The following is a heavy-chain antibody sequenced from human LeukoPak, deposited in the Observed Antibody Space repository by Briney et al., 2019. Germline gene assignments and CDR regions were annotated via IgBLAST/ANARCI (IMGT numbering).Heavy chain of an antibody. CDR2: ISGDSATV. J-gene: IGHJ4*02. Sequence: GGSLRLSCAASGFTVSSNYMSWVRQAPGKGLEWVSFISGDSATVFLANSVKGRFTTSRDNAQNSLYLQMNGLRAEDTAVYFCARDRPVVGAIDFWGQGTLVTFSS. V-gene: IGHV3-48*04. D-gene: IGHD1-26*01. CDR1: GFTVSSNY. CDR3: ARDRPVVGAIDF.